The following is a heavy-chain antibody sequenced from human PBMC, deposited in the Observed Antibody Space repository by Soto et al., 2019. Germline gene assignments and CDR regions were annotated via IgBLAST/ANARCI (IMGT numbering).Heavy chain of an antibody. D-gene: IGHD2-8*01. CDR1: GGSISSSSYY. J-gene: IGHJ5*02. Sequence: SETLSLTCTVSGGSISSSSYYWGWIRQPPGKGLEWIGSIYYSGSTYYNPSLKSRVTISVDTSKNQFSLKLSSVTAADTAVHYCARSDIVLMVYAPGWFDPWGQGTLVTVSS. CDR2: IYYSGST. V-gene: IGHV4-39*01. CDR3: ARSDIVLMVYAPGWFDP.